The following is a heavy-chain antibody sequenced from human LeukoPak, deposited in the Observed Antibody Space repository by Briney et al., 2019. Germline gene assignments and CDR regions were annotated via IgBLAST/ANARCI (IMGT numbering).Heavy chain of an antibody. V-gene: IGHV4-39*07. D-gene: IGHD5-24*01. J-gene: IGHJ4*02. CDR2: IYYSGST. Sequence: SETLSLTCTVSGGSISSSSYYWGWIRQPPGKGLEWIGSIYYSGSTYYNPSLKSRVTISVDTSKNQFSLKLSSATAADTAVYYCARGARRGYKMFYFDYWGQGTLVTVSS. CDR1: GGSISSSSYY. CDR3: ARGARRGYKMFYFDY.